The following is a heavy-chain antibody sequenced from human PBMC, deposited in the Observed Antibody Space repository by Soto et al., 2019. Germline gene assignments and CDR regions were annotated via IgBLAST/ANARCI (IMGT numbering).Heavy chain of an antibody. CDR1: GFTFSSYA. D-gene: IGHD1-26*01. Sequence: PGGSLRLSCAASGFTFSSYAMSWVRQAPGKGLEWVSAISGSGGSTFYADSVKGRFTISRDNSKSTLYLQMYSLRAEDTAVYYCANIVWEPGVYWGLGTLVTVSS. V-gene: IGHV3-23*01. J-gene: IGHJ4*02. CDR3: ANIVWEPGVY. CDR2: ISGSGGST.